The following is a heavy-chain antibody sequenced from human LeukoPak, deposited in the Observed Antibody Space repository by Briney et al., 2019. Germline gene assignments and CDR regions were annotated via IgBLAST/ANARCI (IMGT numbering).Heavy chain of an antibody. V-gene: IGHV4-4*07. CDR1: GGSISSYY. Sequence: MTSETLSLTCTVSGGSISSYYWSWIRRPAGKGLEWIGRIYTSGSTNYNPSLKSRVTMSVDTSKNQFSLKLSSVTAADTAVYYCARDFPYGSGSYWFDPWGQGTLVTVSS. CDR2: IYTSGST. J-gene: IGHJ5*02. D-gene: IGHD3-10*01. CDR3: ARDFPYGSGSYWFDP.